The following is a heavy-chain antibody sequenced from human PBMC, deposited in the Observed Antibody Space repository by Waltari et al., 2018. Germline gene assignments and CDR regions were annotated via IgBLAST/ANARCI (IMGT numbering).Heavy chain of an antibody. CDR2: IYPGDSDT. CDR1: GYRFTPTW. Sequence: EAQVVQSGAEVKKPGESLKISWEGSGYRFTPTWLGWVRQMPGKGLEGMGIIYPGDSDTRYSPSFQGQVTISADKSINTAYLQWSTLKASDTAMYYCVVGSSFDYWGQGTLVTVSS. J-gene: IGHJ4*02. CDR3: VVGSSFDY. V-gene: IGHV5-51*01. D-gene: IGHD3-10*01.